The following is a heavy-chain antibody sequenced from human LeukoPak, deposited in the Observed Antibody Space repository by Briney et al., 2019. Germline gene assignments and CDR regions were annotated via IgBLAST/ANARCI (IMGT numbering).Heavy chain of an antibody. V-gene: IGHV3-74*01. CDR3: ARDLGWSYDY. J-gene: IGHJ4*02. CDR2: INPDGSST. Sequence: GGSLRLSCAASGFTFSTYWMHWVRQAPGKGLVWVSRINPDGSSTSYADSVKGRFTISRDNAKNTLHLQMNSLRAEDTAVYYCARDLGWSYDYWGQGTLVTVSS. D-gene: IGHD2-15*01. CDR1: GFTFSTYW.